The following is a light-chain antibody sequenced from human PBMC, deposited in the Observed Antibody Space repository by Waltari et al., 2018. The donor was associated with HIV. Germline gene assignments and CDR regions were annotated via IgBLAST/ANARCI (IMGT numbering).Light chain of an antibody. CDR2: EVR. V-gene: IGLV2-14*01. CDR3: SSYTSSRVL. CDR1: SSDVGGYNY. J-gene: IGLJ2*01. Sequence: QSALTQPASVSGSPGQSITISSTGTSSDVGGYNYVSWYQQHPGKAPKLMIYEVRNRPSGVSNSFSGSKSGNTASLTISGLQAEDEADYYCSSYTSSRVLFGGGTKLTVL.